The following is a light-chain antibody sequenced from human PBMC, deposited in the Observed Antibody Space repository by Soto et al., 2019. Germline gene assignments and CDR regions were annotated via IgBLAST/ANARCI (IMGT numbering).Light chain of an antibody. J-gene: IGKJ2*01. Sequence: IQMTQSPSSLSASVGDRVTITCRASQRITTYLNWYQQKPGEAPKLLISTSGTLQRGVPSRFSGIRSETDFTLSITALRPEDFATYFCQQTYSTPYTFGQGTKLEIK. CDR1: QRITTY. CDR2: TSG. V-gene: IGKV1-39*01. CDR3: QQTYSTPYT.